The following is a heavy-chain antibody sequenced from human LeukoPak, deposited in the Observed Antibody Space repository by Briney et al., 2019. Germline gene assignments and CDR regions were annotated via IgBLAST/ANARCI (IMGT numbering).Heavy chain of an antibody. V-gene: IGHV3-23*01. D-gene: IGHD2-2*01. Sequence: GGSLRLSCATSGFTFSSYAMSWVRQAPGKGLGWVSGISGSGASTYYEDSVKGRFTISRDNSKNTLYLQMNSLRVEDTAVYYCAKQRSEVPVAAANYWGQGSLVTVSS. CDR2: ISGSGAST. CDR3: AKQRSEVPVAAANY. J-gene: IGHJ4*02. CDR1: GFTFSSYA.